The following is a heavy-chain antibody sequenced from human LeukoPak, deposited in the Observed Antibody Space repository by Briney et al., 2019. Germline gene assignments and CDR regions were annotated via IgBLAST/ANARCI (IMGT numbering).Heavy chain of an antibody. CDR1: GFTVGTNF. CDR3: AKGGWLEY. Sequence: PAGSLRLSCAASGFTVGTNFMSWVPQAPGKGLEWVSAHSDDGGHTYYADSVKGRFTISRDNSKNTLYLQMNSPRAEDTAVYHCAKGGWLEYWGQGTLVTVSS. J-gene: IGHJ4*02. CDR2: HSDDGGHT. V-gene: IGHV3-23*01. D-gene: IGHD6-19*01.